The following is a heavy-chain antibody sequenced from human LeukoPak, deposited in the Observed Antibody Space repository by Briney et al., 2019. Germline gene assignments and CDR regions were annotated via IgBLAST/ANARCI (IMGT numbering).Heavy chain of an antibody. CDR2: ISSSSSYI. J-gene: IGHJ4*02. V-gene: IGHV3-21*01. D-gene: IGHD3-3*01. CDR3: ARDTIFGVVNTFDY. Sequence: GGSLRLSCAASGFTFSSYSMNWVRQAPGKGLEWVSSISSSSSYIYYADSVKGRFTISRDNAKNSLYLQMNSLRAEDTAVYYCARDTIFGVVNTFDYWGQGTLVTVSS. CDR1: GFTFSSYS.